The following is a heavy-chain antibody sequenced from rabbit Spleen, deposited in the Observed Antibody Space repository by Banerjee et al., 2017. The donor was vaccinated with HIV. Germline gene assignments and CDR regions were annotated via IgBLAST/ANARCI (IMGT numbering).Heavy chain of an antibody. J-gene: IGHJ6*01. V-gene: IGHV1S40*01. CDR2: IGAGISYTI. D-gene: IGHD8-1*01. CDR1: GFSFTYIDY. CDR3: ARDAGTSFSTYGMDL. Sequence: QSLEESGGDLVKPGASLTLTCTASGFSFTYIDYLCWVRQPPGKGPEWIACIGAGISYTIYYATWAKGRFTISKTSSTTVTLQMTSLTAADTATYFCARDAGTSFSTYGMDLWGPGTLVTVS.